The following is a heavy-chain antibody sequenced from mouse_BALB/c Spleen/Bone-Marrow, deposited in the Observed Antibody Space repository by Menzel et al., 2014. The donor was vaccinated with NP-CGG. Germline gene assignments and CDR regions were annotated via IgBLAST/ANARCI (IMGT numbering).Heavy chain of an antibody. Sequence: EAQGVESGGGLVQPGGSLKLSCAASGFDFSRYWMSWVRQVPGKGLEWIGEINPDSNTINYTPSLKDKFIISRDNAKNTLYLQMSKVRSEDTALYYCARLNYYGNLFVWGAGTTVTVSS. J-gene: IGHJ1*01. V-gene: IGHV4-1*02. CDR3: ARLNYYGNLFV. D-gene: IGHD1-1*01. CDR2: INPDSNTI. CDR1: GFDFSRYW.